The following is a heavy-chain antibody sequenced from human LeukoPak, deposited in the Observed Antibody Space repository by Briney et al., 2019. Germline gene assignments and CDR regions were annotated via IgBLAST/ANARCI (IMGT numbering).Heavy chain of an antibody. J-gene: IGHJ4*02. CDR3: AHIGLLPAY. Sequence: SGPTLLNPPQTLTLTCTFSGFSLSTSGVGVGWIRQPPGKALEWLALVYCDDDKRYSPSLKSRLTITKDTSKNQVVLTMTNMDPVETATYYCAHIGLLPAYWGQGTLVTVSS. V-gene: IGHV2-5*02. CDR2: VYCDDDK. CDR1: GFSLSTSGVG. D-gene: IGHD3-22*01.